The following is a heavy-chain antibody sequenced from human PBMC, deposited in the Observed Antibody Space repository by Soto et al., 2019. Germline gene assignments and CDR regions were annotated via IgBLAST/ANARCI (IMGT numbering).Heavy chain of an antibody. CDR2: IDGSGGIT. CDR1: GFTVGTTD. CDR3: VKNSGWFNT. V-gene: IGHV3-23*01. Sequence: LXLSCAAFGFTVGTTDMSWVRQAPGEGLEWVSTIDGSGGITYYADSVKGRFTISRDNSRNTVYLQMNSLRGDDTALYYCVKNSGWFNTWGQGALVTVYS. D-gene: IGHD3-10*01. J-gene: IGHJ5*02.